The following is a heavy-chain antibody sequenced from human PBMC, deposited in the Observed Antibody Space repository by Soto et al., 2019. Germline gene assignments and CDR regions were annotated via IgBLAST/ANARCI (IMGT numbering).Heavy chain of an antibody. CDR1: GGSFSGYY. Sequence: PSETLSLTCVVYGGSFSGYYWSWIRRPPGQGLEWIGEINHSGSTNYNPSLKTRVTISVDTSKNQFSLKLSSVTAADTAVYYCARGGAPSGHYGSGSYHKAYFDYWGQGTLVTVSS. D-gene: IGHD3-10*01. CDR2: INHSGST. J-gene: IGHJ4*02. V-gene: IGHV4-34*01. CDR3: ARGGAPSGHYGSGSYHKAYFDY.